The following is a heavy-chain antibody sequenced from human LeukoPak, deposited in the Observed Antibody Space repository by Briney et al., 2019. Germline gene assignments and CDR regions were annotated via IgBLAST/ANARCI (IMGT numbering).Heavy chain of an antibody. CDR3: ARRINYYDSSGYYYVRYFDS. CDR2: ISGGGVTT. J-gene: IGHJ4*02. Sequence: GGSLRLSCVGSGFTSIAYALTWARQAPGKGLEWVSGISGGGVTTYYADSVKGRFTISRDNAKNTLYLQMNSLGAEDTAVYYCARRINYYDSSGYYYVRYFDSWGQGTLVAVSS. CDR1: GFTSIAYA. D-gene: IGHD3-22*01. V-gene: IGHV3-23*01.